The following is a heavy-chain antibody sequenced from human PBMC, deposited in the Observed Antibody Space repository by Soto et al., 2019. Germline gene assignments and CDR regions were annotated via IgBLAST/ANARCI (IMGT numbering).Heavy chain of an antibody. CDR1: GYTFTSYD. CDR2: MNPNSGNT. J-gene: IGHJ6*03. CDR3: ARAYYDFWSGYQGAGYYYYMDV. D-gene: IGHD3-3*01. V-gene: IGHV1-8*01. Sequence: ASVKVSCKASGYTFTSYDINWVRQATGQGLEWMGWMNPNSGNTGYAQKFQGRVTMTRNTSISTAYMELSSLRSEDTAVYYCARAYYDFWSGYQGAGYYYYMDVWGQ.